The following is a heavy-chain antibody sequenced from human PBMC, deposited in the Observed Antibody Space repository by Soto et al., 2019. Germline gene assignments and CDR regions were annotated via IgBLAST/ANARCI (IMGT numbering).Heavy chain of an antibody. CDR2: IYSSGTT. CDR3: ARVDTYDYYYAMDV. Sequence: EVQLVETGGGLIQPGGSLSLSGAASGFTVTSNYMNWVRQAPGKGLEWVSIIYSSGTTYYADSVKGRFTISRDKSKNTLYLQMRNLRAEDTAIYYCARVDTYDYYYAMDVWGQGTTVTVSS. J-gene: IGHJ6*02. V-gene: IGHV3-53*02. CDR1: GFTVTSNY. D-gene: IGHD5-18*01.